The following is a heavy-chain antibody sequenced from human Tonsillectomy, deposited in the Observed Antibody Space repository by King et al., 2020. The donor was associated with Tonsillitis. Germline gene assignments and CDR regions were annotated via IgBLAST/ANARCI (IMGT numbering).Heavy chain of an antibody. V-gene: IGHV3-15*01. Sequence: QLVQSGGGLVKPGGSLRLSCAASGFTFSNAWMSWVRQAPGKGLEWVGRIKSKTDGETTDYAAPVKGSFIISRDDSKNTLFLQMNSLKTEDTAVYYCTTGLRYFDWLLDGDYWGQGTLVTVSS. CDR1: GFTFSNAW. D-gene: IGHD3-9*01. CDR3: TTGLRYFDWLLDGDY. J-gene: IGHJ4*02. CDR2: IKSKTDGETT.